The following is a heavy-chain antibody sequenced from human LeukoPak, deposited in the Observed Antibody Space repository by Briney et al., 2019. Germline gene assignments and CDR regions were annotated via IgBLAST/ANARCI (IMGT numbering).Heavy chain of an antibody. CDR3: ARGYCRSTTSCYFDY. CDR2: IYSGGST. V-gene: IGHV3-66*01. J-gene: IGHJ4*02. D-gene: IGHD2/OR15-2a*01. Sequence: GGSLRLSCAASGFTFSSNYMSWVRQAPGKGLEWVSVIYSGGSTYYSDSVKGRFTISRDNSKNTLYLQMNSLRAEDTAVYYCARGYCRSTTSCYFDYWGQGTLVTVSS. CDR1: GFTFSSNY.